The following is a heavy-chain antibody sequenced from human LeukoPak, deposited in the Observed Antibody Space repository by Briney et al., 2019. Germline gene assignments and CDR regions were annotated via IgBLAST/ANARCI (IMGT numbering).Heavy chain of an antibody. CDR2: INHSGST. V-gene: IGHV4-34*01. D-gene: IGHD1-14*01. Sequence: PSETLSLTCAVYGEXFSDYYCNWIRQPPGKGLEWIGEINHSGSTNYNPSLKSRVTISVDTSKNQFSLKLSSVTAADTAVYYCARGPEDYGMDVWGQGTTVTVSS. CDR3: ARGPEDYGMDV. CDR1: GEXFSDYY. J-gene: IGHJ6*02.